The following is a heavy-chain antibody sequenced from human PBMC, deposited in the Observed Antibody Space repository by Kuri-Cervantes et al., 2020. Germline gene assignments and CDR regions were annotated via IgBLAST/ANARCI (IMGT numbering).Heavy chain of an antibody. CDR3: AKDPDGDNLDY. CDR1: GFTFSSYE. Sequence: GESLKSSCAASGFTFSSYEMNWVRQAPGKGLEWVSAISGSGGSTYYADSVKGRFTISRDNSKNSLYLQMNSLRAEDTAVYYCAKDPDGDNLDYWGQGTLVTVSS. J-gene: IGHJ4*02. CDR2: ISGSGGST. D-gene: IGHD4-17*01. V-gene: IGHV3-23*01.